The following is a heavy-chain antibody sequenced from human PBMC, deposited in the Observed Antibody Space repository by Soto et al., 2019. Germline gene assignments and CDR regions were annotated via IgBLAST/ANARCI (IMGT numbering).Heavy chain of an antibody. CDR1: GYTFTGYY. CDR3: AKVPRVPAPYLSGMDV. V-gene: IGHV1-2*02. Sequence: ASVKVSCKASGYTFTGYYMHWVRQAPGQGLEWMGWINPNSGGTNYAQKFQGRVTMTRDTSISTAYMELSRLRSDDTAVYYWAKVPRVPAPYLSGMDVRGQGATVTVAS. CDR2: INPNSGGT. D-gene: IGHD2-2*01. J-gene: IGHJ6*02.